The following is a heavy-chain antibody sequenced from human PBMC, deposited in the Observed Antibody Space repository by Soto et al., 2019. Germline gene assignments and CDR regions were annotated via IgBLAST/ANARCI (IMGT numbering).Heavy chain of an antibody. CDR2: ISAYNGNT. Sequence: QVQLVQSGAEVKKPGASVKVSCKASGYTFTSYGISWVRQAPGQGLEWMGWISAYNGNTNYAQKLQGRVTMTTDTATSTAYMELRSLRSDDTVVYYCARDDGQDGRGETFDYWGQGTLVTVSS. V-gene: IGHV1-18*01. J-gene: IGHJ4*02. CDR1: GYTFTSYG. D-gene: IGHD2-21*01. CDR3: ARDDGQDGRGETFDY.